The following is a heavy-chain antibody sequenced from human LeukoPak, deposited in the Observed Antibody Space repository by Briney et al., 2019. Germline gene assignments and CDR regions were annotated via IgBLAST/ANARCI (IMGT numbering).Heavy chain of an antibody. V-gene: IGHV3-48*01. D-gene: IGHD6-13*01. CDR2: ISSSSTI. CDR1: GFTFSSYS. Sequence: GGSLRLSCAASGFTFSSYSMNWVRQAPGKGLEWVSYISSSSTIYYADSVKGRFTISRDNAKNSLYLQMNSLRAEDTAVYYCANKARAGRFDYWGQGTLVTVSS. J-gene: IGHJ4*02. CDR3: ANKARAGRFDY.